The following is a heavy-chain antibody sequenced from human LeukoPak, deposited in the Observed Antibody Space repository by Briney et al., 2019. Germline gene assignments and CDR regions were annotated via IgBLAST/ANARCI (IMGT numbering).Heavy chain of an antibody. V-gene: IGHV4-31*03. CDR2: ISYSGTT. CDR3: ALRPVGFYYMDV. D-gene: IGHD4-17*01. J-gene: IGHJ6*03. Sequence: SQTLSLTCTVSGGSISSGGYYWSWIRQHPGKGLEWIGYISYSGTTYYNPSLKSRVIRSIDTSKNQFSLKLSSVTAADTAVYYCALRPVGFYYMDVWGKGTTVTVSS. CDR1: GGSISSGGYY.